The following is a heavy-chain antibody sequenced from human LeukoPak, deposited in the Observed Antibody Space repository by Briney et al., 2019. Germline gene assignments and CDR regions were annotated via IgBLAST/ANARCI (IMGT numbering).Heavy chain of an antibody. CDR2: ISGGGGRT. V-gene: IGHV3-23*01. J-gene: IGHJ4*02. CDR1: GFTFSSYA. CDR3: AKATDDYGVYLYFDY. D-gene: IGHD4-17*01. Sequence: PGGSLRLSCAASGFTFSSYAMSWVRQAPAKGLEWVSAISGGGGRTYYADSVKGRFTISRDNTNNTLYLQMNSLRAEDTAVYYCAKATDDYGVYLYFDYWGQGTLVTVSS.